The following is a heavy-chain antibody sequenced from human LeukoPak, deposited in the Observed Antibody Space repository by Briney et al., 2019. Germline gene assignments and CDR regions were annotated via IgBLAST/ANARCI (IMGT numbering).Heavy chain of an antibody. J-gene: IGHJ4*02. CDR1: GGSISSYY. Sequence: SETLSLTCTVSGGSISSYYWSWIRQPPGKGLEWIGYIYYSGSTNYNPSLKSRVTISLDTSKNQFSLRLTSVTAADTALYYCASHYYASSGSLFDSWGRGSLVTVSS. D-gene: IGHD3-22*01. CDR2: IYYSGST. CDR3: ASHYYASSGSLFDS. V-gene: IGHV4-59*08.